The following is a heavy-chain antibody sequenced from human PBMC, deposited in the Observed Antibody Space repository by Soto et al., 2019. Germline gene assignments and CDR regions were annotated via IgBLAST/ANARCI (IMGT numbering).Heavy chain of an antibody. V-gene: IGHV1-69*01. CDR2: IIPIFGTA. D-gene: IGHD5-18*01. CDR1: GGTFSSYA. CDR3: AGEADTAMVRFGWFDP. J-gene: IGHJ5*02. Sequence: QVQLVQSGAEVKKPGSSVKVSCKASGGTFSSYAISWVRQAPGQGLEWMGGIIPIFGTANYAQKFQGRVTMTADESTSTAYMELSSLRSEDTAVYYCAGEADTAMVRFGWFDPWGQGTLVTVSS.